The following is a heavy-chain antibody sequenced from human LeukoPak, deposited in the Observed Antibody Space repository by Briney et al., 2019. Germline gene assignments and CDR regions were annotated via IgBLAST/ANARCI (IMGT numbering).Heavy chain of an antibody. V-gene: IGHV1-69*13. CDR2: IIPIFGTA. CDR1: GYTFTSYG. Sequence: SVKVSCKASGYTFTSYGISWVRQAPGQGLEWMGGIIPIFGTANYAQKFQGRVTITADESTSTAYMELSSLRSEDTAVYYCARDRPPLDYYYYYGMDVWGQGTTVTVSS. J-gene: IGHJ6*02. CDR3: ARDRPPLDYYYYYGMDV.